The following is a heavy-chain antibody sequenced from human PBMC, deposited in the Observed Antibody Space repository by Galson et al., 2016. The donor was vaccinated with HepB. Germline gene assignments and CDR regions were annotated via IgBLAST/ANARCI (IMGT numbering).Heavy chain of an antibody. CDR2: ISAYNGNT. Sequence: SVKVSCKASGFTFTSYDISWVRQTPGEGLEWLGWISAYNGNTNYAQNLQGRVTMTTDTSTSTAYMELRSLRSDDTAVYYCARGANYFGPWGQGTLVTVSS. CDR3: ARGANYFGP. CDR1: GFTFTSYD. J-gene: IGHJ5*02. V-gene: IGHV1-18*01. D-gene: IGHD3-10*01.